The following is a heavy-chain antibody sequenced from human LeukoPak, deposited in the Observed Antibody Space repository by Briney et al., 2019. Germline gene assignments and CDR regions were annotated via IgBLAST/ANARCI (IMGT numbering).Heavy chain of an antibody. D-gene: IGHD3-10*02. CDR3: AELGITMIGGV. CDR2: ISSSGSTI. CDR1: GFTLSSYE. V-gene: IGHV3-48*03. J-gene: IGHJ6*04. Sequence: GGSLTLPCAASGFTLSSYEMNWVRQAPGKGLEWVSYISSSGSTIYYADSVKGRFTISRDNAKNSLYLQMNSQRAEDTAVYYCAELGITMIGGVWGKGTTVTISS.